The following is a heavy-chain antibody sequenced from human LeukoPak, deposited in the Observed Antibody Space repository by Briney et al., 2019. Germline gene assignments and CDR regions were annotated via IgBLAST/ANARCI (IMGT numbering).Heavy chain of an antibody. J-gene: IGHJ5*02. V-gene: IGHV4-39*01. CDR2: IYYSGST. Sequence: SETLSLTCTVSGGSISSSSYYWGWIRQPPGKGLEWIGSIYYSGSTYYNPSLKSRVTISVDTSKNQFSLKLSSVTAADTAVYYCARISSIAARNWFDPWGQGTLVTVSS. D-gene: IGHD6-6*01. CDR3: ARISSIAARNWFDP. CDR1: GGSISSSSYY.